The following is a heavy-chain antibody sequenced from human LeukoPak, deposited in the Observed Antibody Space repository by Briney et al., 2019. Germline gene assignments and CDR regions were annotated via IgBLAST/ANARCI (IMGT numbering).Heavy chain of an antibody. J-gene: IGHJ4*02. D-gene: IGHD1-14*01. V-gene: IGHV3-33*01. CDR2: LWYDGSNT. Sequence: PGGSLRLSCVPSGFTFSSYDMHCVRQAPGKGLEWVAVLWYDGSNTYYADSVKGRFTISRDNSKNTLYLQMNSLRAEDTAVYYCAREKDRVFDSWGQGTLVTVSS. CDR1: GFTFSSYD. CDR3: AREKDRVFDS.